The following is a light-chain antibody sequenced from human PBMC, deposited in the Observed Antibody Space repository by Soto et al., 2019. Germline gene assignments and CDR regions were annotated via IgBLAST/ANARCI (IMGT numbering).Light chain of an antibody. CDR2: VAS. V-gene: IGKV1-39*01. J-gene: IGKJ4*01. CDR1: QSVGTY. CDR3: QQSASTPQT. Sequence: DSHMTQSPSSLSASLLDRVTITWRASQSVGTYVSWYQQKEGKAPKLLINVASTLQSGVASTFSGSGSGTDFTLAISSLQPEDFATYYCQQSASTPQTFGGGTKVDIK.